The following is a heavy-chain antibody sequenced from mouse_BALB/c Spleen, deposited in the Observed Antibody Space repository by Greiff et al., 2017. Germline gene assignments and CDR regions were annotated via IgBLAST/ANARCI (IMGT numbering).Heavy chain of an antibody. J-gene: IGHJ3*01. CDR2: IDPSDSYT. CDR1: GYTFTSYW. CDR3: ARMAYGNYGAY. D-gene: IGHD2-1*01. V-gene: IGHV1-69*02. Sequence: VQLQQPGAELVKPGASVKLSCKASGYTFTSYWMHWVKQRPGQGLEWIGEIDPSDSYTNYNQKFKGKATLTVDKSSSTAYMQLSSLTSEDSAVYYCARMAYGNYGAYWGQGTLVTVSA.